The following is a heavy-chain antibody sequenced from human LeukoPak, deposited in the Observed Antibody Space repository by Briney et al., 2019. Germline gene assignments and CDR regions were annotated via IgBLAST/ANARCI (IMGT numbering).Heavy chain of an antibody. D-gene: IGHD6-13*01. Sequence: SETLSLTCTVSGGSISSYYWSWIRQPPGKGLEWIGYIYYSGSTNYNPSLKSRVTISVDTSKNQFSLKLSSVSAADTAVYYCARHRAAAGTSGLYMWGRGTLVTVSS. CDR3: ARHRAAAGTSGLYM. CDR1: GGSISSYY. V-gene: IGHV4-59*08. CDR2: IYYSGST. J-gene: IGHJ4*02.